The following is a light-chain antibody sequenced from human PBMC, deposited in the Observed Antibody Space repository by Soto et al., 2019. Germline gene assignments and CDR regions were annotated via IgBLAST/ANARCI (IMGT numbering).Light chain of an antibody. CDR2: DVI. CDR1: SSDVGIYNY. J-gene: IGLJ3*02. V-gene: IGLV2-11*01. Sequence: QSVLTQPRSVSGSPGQSVTISCTGTSSDVGIYNYVSWYQHHPGKAPKLIIYDVIKRPSGVPDRFSGSKSGITASLTISGLQADDEADYYCCSHAATSTLVFGGGTKLTVL. CDR3: CSHAATSTLV.